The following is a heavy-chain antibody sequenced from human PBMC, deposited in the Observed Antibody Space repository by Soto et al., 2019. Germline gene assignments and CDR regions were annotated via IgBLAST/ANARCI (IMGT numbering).Heavy chain of an antibody. CDR3: ARTPRYDYGSGSYSRWFDP. J-gene: IGHJ5*02. V-gene: IGHV4-34*01. CDR1: GGSFSGYY. CDR2: INHSGST. Sequence: QVQLQQWGAGLLKPSETLSLTCAVYGGSFSGYYWSWIRQPPGKGLEWIGEINHSGSTNYDPSLKSRVTISVDASKTQFSLKLSSVTAADTAVYYCARTPRYDYGSGSYSRWFDPWGQGTLVTVSS. D-gene: IGHD3-10*01.